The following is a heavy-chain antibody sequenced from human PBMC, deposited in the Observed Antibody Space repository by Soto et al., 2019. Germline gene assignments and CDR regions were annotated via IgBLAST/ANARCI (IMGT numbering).Heavy chain of an antibody. CDR3: ARRGSGSYYDY. CDR2: ISGSGGST. J-gene: IGHJ4*02. CDR1: GFTFSSYA. Sequence: EVQLLESGGGLVQPGGSLRLSCAASGFTFSSYAMRWVRQAPGKGLEWVAAISGSGGSTYYADSVKGRFTIARDNSKNTLYLQMNSLRAEDTAVYYCARRGSGSYYDYWGQGTLVTVSS. D-gene: IGHD1-26*01. V-gene: IGHV3-23*01.